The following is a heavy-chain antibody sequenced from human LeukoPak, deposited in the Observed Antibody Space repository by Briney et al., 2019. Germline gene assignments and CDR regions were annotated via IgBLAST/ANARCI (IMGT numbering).Heavy chain of an antibody. J-gene: IGHJ4*02. CDR2: ISWDGGST. CDR3: AKGSSGWSGGPDY. Sequence: GGSLRLSCAASGFTFDDYAMHWVRQAPGKGLEWVSLISWDGGSTYYADSVKGRFTISRDNSKNSLYLQMNSLRAEDTALYYCAKGSSGWSGGPDYWGQGTLVTVSS. V-gene: IGHV3-43D*03. D-gene: IGHD6-19*01. CDR1: GFTFDDYA.